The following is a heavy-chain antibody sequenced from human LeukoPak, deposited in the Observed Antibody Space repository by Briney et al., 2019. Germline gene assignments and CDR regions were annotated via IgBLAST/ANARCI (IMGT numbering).Heavy chain of an antibody. CDR3: ARGRLGNWFDP. Sequence: SVKVSCKASGGTFSSYAISWVRQAPGQGLEWMGRIIPILGIANYAQKFQGRVTITADKSTSTAYMELSSLRSEDTAVYYCARGRLGNWFDPWGQGTLVTVSS. D-gene: IGHD3-16*01. J-gene: IGHJ5*02. V-gene: IGHV1-69*04. CDR1: GGTFSSYA. CDR2: IIPILGIA.